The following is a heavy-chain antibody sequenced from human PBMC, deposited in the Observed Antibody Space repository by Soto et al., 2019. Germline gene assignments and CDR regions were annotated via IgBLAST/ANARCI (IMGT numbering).Heavy chain of an antibody. CDR2: IYPGDSDT. D-gene: IGHD6-19*01. Sequence: LGESLKISCKGSGYSFTSYWIGWVRQMPGKGLEWMGIIYPGDSDTRYSPSFQGQVTISADKSISTAYLQWSSLKASDTAMYYCARAGSGWYPLNWLDPWGQGTLVTVSS. CDR1: GYSFTSYW. V-gene: IGHV5-51*01. CDR3: ARAGSGWYPLNWLDP. J-gene: IGHJ5*02.